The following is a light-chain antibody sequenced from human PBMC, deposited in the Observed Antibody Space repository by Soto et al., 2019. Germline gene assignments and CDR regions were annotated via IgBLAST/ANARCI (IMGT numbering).Light chain of an antibody. Sequence: EIVLTQSPATLFLSPGERATLSCSASQSIANYLAWYQQRPVQAPRLLIYGASNRATGIPARFSGSGSGTDVNRTIRKLESEDFAANYCQQGSNWPPITFGQGTKREI. CDR2: GAS. CDR3: QQGSNWPPIT. CDR1: QSIANY. J-gene: IGKJ5*01. V-gene: IGKV3-11*01.